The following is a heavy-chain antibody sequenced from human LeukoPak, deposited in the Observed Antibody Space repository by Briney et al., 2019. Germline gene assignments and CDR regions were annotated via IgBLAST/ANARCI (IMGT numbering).Heavy chain of an antibody. CDR1: GVSISSYY. D-gene: IGHD6-19*01. CDR3: ARVLPYSSGWGVDY. V-gene: IGHV4-59*01. CDR2: IYYSGST. Sequence: SETLSLTCTVSGVSISSYYWSWIRQPPGKGLEWIGYIYYSGSTRHNPSLKSRVTISVDTSKNQFSLNLISVTAADTAVYYCARVLPYSSGWGVDYWGQGALVTVSS. J-gene: IGHJ4*02.